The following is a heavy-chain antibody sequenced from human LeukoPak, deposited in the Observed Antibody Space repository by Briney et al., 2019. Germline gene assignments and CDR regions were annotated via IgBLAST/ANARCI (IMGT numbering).Heavy chain of an antibody. Sequence: GRSLRLSCAASGFTFSSYGMHWVRQAPGKGLEWVAVISYDGSNKYYADSVKGRFTISRDNSKNTLYLQMNSLRAEDTAVYYCAKAIRYCSSTSSSTSCFWGGSVGMDVWGQGTTVTVSS. V-gene: IGHV3-30*18. CDR1: GFTFSSYG. CDR2: ISYDGSNK. J-gene: IGHJ6*02. CDR3: AKAIRYCSSTSSSTSCFWGGSVGMDV. D-gene: IGHD2-2*01.